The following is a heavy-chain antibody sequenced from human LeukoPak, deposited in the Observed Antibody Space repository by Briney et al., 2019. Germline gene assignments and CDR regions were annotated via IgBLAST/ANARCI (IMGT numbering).Heavy chain of an antibody. Sequence: SETLSLTCAVYGGSFSGYYWSWIRQPPGKGLEWIGEINHSGSTNYNPSLKSRVAISVDTSKNQFFLKLSSVTAADTAVYYCARLPTGYPNWFDPWGQGSLVTVSS. D-gene: IGHD3-9*01. J-gene: IGHJ5*02. CDR2: INHSGST. CDR1: GGSFSGYY. CDR3: ARLPTGYPNWFDP. V-gene: IGHV4-34*01.